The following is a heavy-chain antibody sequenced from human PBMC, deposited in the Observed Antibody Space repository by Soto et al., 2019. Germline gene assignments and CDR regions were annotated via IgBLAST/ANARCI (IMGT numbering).Heavy chain of an antibody. D-gene: IGHD5-18*01. J-gene: IGHJ5*02. CDR3: AKHRKVDTAMVLGNWFDP. V-gene: IGHV3-23*01. CDR1: GFTFSSYA. CDR2: ISGSGGST. Sequence: EVQLLESGGGLVQPGGSLRLSCAASGFTFSSYAMSWVRQAPGKGLEWVSAISGSGGSTYYADSVKGRFTISRDNSKNTLYLQMNSLRAEDTAVYYCAKHRKVDTAMVLGNWFDPRGQGTLVTVSS.